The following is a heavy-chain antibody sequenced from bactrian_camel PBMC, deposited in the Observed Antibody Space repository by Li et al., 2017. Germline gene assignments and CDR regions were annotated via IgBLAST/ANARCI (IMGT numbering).Heavy chain of an antibody. CDR3: AAGRRCVALGTAGGYDY. Sequence: HVQLVESGGGLVQPGGSLRLSCALPGTLYSAFCMGWYRQAPGQEREGVAAIDTGDGSTYYLNSVEGRFTISQDNSRTTLYLQMDSLKPEDTAMYYCAAGRRCVALGTAGGYDYWGQGTQVTVS. CDR2: IDTGDGST. D-gene: IGHD3*01. CDR1: GTLYSAFC. V-gene: IGHV3S54*01. J-gene: IGHJ4*01.